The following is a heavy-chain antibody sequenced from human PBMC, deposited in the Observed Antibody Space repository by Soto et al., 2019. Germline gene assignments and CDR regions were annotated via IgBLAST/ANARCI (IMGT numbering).Heavy chain of an antibody. J-gene: IGHJ4*02. D-gene: IGHD2-15*01. CDR3: AGGYCSGGSCYPPPSYIDY. V-gene: IGHV3-7*01. CDR2: IKQDGSEK. Sequence: GGSLRLSCAASGFTFSSYWMSWVRQAPGKGLEWVANIKQDGSEKYYVDSVKGRFTISRDNAKNSLYLQMNSLRAEDTAVYYCAGGYCSGGSCYPPPSYIDYWGQGTLVTVSS. CDR1: GFTFSSYW.